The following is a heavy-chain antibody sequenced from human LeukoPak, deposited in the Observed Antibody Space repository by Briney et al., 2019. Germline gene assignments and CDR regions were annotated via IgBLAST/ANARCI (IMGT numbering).Heavy chain of an antibody. V-gene: IGHV3-30*18. J-gene: IGHJ6*02. CDR2: ISYDGSNK. CDR3: AKDQSTAYYYYYGMDV. Sequence: GGSLRLSCAASGFTFSSYGIHWVRQAPGEGLEWVAVISYDGSNKYYADSVKGRFTISRDNSKNTLYLQVNSLRAEDTAVYYCAKDQSTAYYYYYGMDVWGQGITVTVSS. CDR1: GFTFSSYG. D-gene: IGHD5/OR15-5a*01.